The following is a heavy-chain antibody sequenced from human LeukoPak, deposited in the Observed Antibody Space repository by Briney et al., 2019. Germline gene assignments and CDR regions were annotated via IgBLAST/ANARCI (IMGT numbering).Heavy chain of an antibody. CDR2: IYSGGST. CDR3: ARHNDFWSGYDY. D-gene: IGHD3-3*01. V-gene: IGHV3-53*01. J-gene: IGHJ4*02. Sequence: PGGSLRLSCAAPGFTVSSNYMSWVRQAPGKGLEWVSVIYSGGSTYYADSVKGRFTISRDNSKNTLYLQMNSLRAEDTAVYYCARHNDFWSGYDYWGQGTLVTVSS. CDR1: GFTVSSNY.